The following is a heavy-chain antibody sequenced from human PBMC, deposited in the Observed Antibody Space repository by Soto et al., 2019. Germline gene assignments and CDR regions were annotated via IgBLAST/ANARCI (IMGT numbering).Heavy chain of an antibody. Sequence: EVQLVESGGGLVQPGGSLRLSCAGSGFTLSDHYIDWVRQAPGQRLEWVGRSRDKPQGYSTAYAASVKGRFTTSRDESKNSAYLQRNSLKTEDTAVYYCVRATYFSDSSGYTRCLDYWGQGTLVTVSS. CDR1: GFTLSDHY. CDR2: SRDKPQGYST. V-gene: IGHV3-72*01. CDR3: VRATYFSDSSGYTRCLDY. D-gene: IGHD3-22*01. J-gene: IGHJ4*02.